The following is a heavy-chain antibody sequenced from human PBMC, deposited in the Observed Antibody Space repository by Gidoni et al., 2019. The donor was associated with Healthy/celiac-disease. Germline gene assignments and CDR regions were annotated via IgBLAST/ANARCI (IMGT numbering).Heavy chain of an antibody. CDR2: IYYSGST. D-gene: IGHD3-22*01. CDR3: ARSIVVEDAFDI. V-gene: IGHV4-59*01. J-gene: IGHJ3*02. CDR1: GVSISSYY. Sequence: QVQLQESGPGLVKPSETLSLTCTVSGVSISSYYWSWIRQPPGKGLEWIGYIYYSGSTNYNPSLKSRVTISVDTSKNQFSLKLSSVTAADTAVYYCARSIVVEDAFDIWGQGTMVTVSS.